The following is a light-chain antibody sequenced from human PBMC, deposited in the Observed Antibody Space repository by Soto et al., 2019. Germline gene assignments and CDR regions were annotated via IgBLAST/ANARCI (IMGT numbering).Light chain of an antibody. CDR2: GNS. CDR1: SSNIGAGYG. J-gene: IGLJ1*01. CDR3: NAFTTTSTYV. V-gene: IGLV1-40*01. Sequence: QTVVTQPPSVSGAPGQRVTISCTGSSSNIGAGYGVHWYQQVPGTAPKLLIYGNSNRPSGVPDRFSGSKSGTSASLAITGLQAEDETDYYCNAFTTTSTYVFGTGTKVTVL.